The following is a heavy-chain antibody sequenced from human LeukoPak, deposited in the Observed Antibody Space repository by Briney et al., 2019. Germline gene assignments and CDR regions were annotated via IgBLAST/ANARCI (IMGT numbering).Heavy chain of an antibody. V-gene: IGHV1-24*01. CDR3: ATDPGGSSGAAFDY. Sequence: GASVKVSCNVSGYTLTELSMHWVRQAPGKGLEWMGGFDPEDGETIYAQKFQGRVTMTEDTSTDTAYMELSSLRSEDTAVYYCATDPGGSSGAAFDYWGQGTLVTVSS. CDR1: GYTLTELS. D-gene: IGHD3-22*01. J-gene: IGHJ4*02. CDR2: FDPEDGET.